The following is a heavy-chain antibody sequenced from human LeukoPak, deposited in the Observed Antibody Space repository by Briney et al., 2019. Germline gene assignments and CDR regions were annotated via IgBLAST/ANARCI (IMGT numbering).Heavy chain of an antibody. D-gene: IGHD2-8*01. Sequence: SQTLSLTCTVSGGSISSGSYYWSWIRQPAGKGLEWIGRIYTSGSTNYNPSLKSRVTISVDTSKNQFSLKLSSVTAADTAVYYCATNGYYCMDVWGKGTTVTVSS. J-gene: IGHJ6*03. CDR3: ATNGYYCMDV. CDR1: GGSISSGSYY. V-gene: IGHV4-61*02. CDR2: IYTSGST.